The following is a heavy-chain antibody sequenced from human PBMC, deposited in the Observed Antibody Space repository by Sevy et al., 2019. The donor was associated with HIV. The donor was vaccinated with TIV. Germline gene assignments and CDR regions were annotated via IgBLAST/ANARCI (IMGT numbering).Heavy chain of an antibody. D-gene: IGHD6-19*01. J-gene: IGHJ4*02. CDR2: TSGSGDTT. V-gene: IGHV3-23*01. CDR1: GFTFSSYA. CDR3: ATGIYNSGWYAPGYFDN. Sequence: GGSLRLSCAASGFTFSSYAMSWVRQAPGKGLEWVSGTSGSGDTTYYADSVKDRFTISSDNSMNTMYLQMNGLRAEDAAVYYCATGIYNSGWYAPGYFDNWGQGTLVTVSS.